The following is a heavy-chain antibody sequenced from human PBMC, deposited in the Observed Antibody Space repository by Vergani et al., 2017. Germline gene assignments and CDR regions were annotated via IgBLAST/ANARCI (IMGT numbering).Heavy chain of an antibody. D-gene: IGHD2-2*02. CDR1: GFTFSRHG. CDR2: IWNDGSNK. CDR3: ARGAQYCSSTSCYTSPFDY. V-gene: IGHV3-33*01. Sequence: QVQLVESGGSVVQPGTSLRLSCGASGFTFSRHGMHWVRQAPGKGLEWVAVIWNDGSNKYYVESVKGRFTISRDNSENTLYLQMNSLRAEDTAVYYCARGAQYCSSTSCYTSPFDYWGQGTLVTVSS. J-gene: IGHJ4*02.